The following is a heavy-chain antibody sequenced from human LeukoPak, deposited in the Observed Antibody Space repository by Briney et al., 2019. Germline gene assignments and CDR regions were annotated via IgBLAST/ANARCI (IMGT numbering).Heavy chain of an antibody. Sequence: ASVKVSCKGSGYXFTDYYIHWVRQAPGQGLEWMGWIYPNRGGTNYAQKFQGRVTMTRDTSINTAYMELSRLRSDDTAVYYCARAYDGSGNLDYWGQGILVTVSS. CDR2: IYPNRGGT. J-gene: IGHJ4*02. V-gene: IGHV1-2*02. D-gene: IGHD3-22*01. CDR3: ARAYDGSGNLDY. CDR1: GYXFTDYY.